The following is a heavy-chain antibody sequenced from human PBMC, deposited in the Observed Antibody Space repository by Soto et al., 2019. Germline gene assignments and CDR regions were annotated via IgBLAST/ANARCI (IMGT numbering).Heavy chain of an antibody. J-gene: IGHJ6*02. D-gene: IGHD4-17*01. CDR3: ARAHYGVHGLDV. Sequence: QLQLQESGSGLVNPSQTLSLTSAVIDVALRSGGYAWPWIREPPGKGMEWIGHIYLTGITYYNPSLKRRVTLSVDRYKKQFSLTLSSVTAADTAVYYCARAHYGVHGLDVWGQGTTVTVSS. CDR1: DVALRSGGYA. V-gene: IGHV4-30-2*01. CDR2: IYLTGIT.